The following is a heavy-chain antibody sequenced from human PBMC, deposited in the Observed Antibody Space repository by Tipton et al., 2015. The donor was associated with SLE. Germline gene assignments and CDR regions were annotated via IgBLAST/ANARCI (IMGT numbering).Heavy chain of an antibody. V-gene: IGHV1-8*02. Sequence: QVQLVQSGAEMKKPGASVKVSCRTSGSTFSNSDIHWVRQATGQGLEYVGWMSPNSGNTGYAQQFQGRVTMTLHTSRTTAYMDLTSLTSDDMAVYYCASARGATKFDSWGQGTLVTVSS. J-gene: IGHJ5*01. CDR2: MSPNSGNT. CDR3: ASARGATKFDS. D-gene: IGHD4/OR15-4a*01. CDR1: GSTFSNSD.